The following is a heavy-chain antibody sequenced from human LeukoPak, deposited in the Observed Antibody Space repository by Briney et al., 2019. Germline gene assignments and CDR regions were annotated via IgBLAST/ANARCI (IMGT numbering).Heavy chain of an antibody. Sequence: SETLSLTCAVYGGSFSGYYWGWIRQPPGKGLEWIGSIYYSGSTYYNPSLKSRVTISVDTSKNQFSLKLSSVTAADTAVYYCASEPSSSWYVGPEYYFDYWGQGTLVTVSS. CDR2: IYYSGST. J-gene: IGHJ4*02. D-gene: IGHD6-13*01. CDR3: ASEPSSSWYVGPEYYFDY. V-gene: IGHV4-39*01. CDR1: GGSFSGYY.